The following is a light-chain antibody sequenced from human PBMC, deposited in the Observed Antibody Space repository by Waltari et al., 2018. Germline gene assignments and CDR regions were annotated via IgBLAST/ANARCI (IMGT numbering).Light chain of an antibody. CDR3: QNHERLPAM. CDR2: HAS. Sequence: EIVLTQSPGTLSLSPGERATLSCRASQNVGTYLAGYQQKPGQAHRLLIYHASCRATGIPDRFSGSGSGTDFSLTISRLEHEDFAVYYCQNHERLPAMFGQGTNVEIK. J-gene: IGKJ1*01. V-gene: IGKV3-20*01. CDR1: QNVGTY.